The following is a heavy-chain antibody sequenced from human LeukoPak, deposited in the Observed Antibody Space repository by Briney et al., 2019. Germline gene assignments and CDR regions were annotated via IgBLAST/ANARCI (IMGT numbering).Heavy chain of an antibody. CDR3: AQDIRSGATYSGPDY. CDR1: GLTFSSYG. Sequence: PGRSLRLSRAASGLTFSSYGMDWVGQARGKGLEWVAVIWYDGSNKYYADSVKGRFTISRDNSRNTMYLQMNSLRAEDTAVYYCAQDIRSGATYSGPDYWGQGNLVTVSS. V-gene: IGHV3-33*06. CDR2: IWYDGSNK. D-gene: IGHD1-26*01. J-gene: IGHJ4*02.